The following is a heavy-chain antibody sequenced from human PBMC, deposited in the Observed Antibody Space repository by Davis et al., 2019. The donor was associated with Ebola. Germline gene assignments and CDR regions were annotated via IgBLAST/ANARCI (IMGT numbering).Heavy chain of an antibody. CDR3: AKDTTNVWFDV. J-gene: IGHJ3*01. D-gene: IGHD1-26*01. V-gene: IGHV3-23*01. CDR1: GFVFSSYV. Sequence: GGSLRLSCAASGFVFSSYVMSWARRAPGKGLEWVSTLGLSADTYYADSVKGRFTISRDNSKNTLHLQMNSLRVEDTAIYYCAKDTTNVWFDVWGQGTMVTVSS. CDR2: LGLSADT.